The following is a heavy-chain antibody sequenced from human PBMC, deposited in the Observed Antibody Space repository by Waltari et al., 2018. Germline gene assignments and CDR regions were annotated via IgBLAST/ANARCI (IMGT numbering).Heavy chain of an antibody. Sequence: QVQLQESGPGLVKPSETLSLTCTVSGYSIRSTYYWGWIRQSPGKGLEWIGSIFHSGSTYYNPSLKSRVTISVDTSKNQFALKLSSVPAADTAVYYCATDPSYYGSGTYWAGWFDPWGQGTLVTVSS. CDR3: ATDPSYYGSGTYWAGWFDP. CDR2: IFHSGST. V-gene: IGHV4-38-2*02. CDR1: GYSIRSTYY. J-gene: IGHJ5*02. D-gene: IGHD3-10*01.